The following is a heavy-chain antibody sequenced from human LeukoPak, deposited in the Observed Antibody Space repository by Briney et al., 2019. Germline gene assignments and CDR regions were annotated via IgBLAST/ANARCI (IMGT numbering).Heavy chain of an antibody. CDR3: ARGLGLRYPLDY. Sequence: GGSLRLSCAASGFTFSSHAIHWVRQAPGKGLEYVSAISSNGGSTYYANSVKGRFTISRDNSKNTLYLQMGSLRAEDMAVYYCARGLGLRYPLDYWGQGTLVTVYS. J-gene: IGHJ4*02. D-gene: IGHD5-12*01. CDR1: GFTFSSHA. V-gene: IGHV3-64*01. CDR2: ISSNGGST.